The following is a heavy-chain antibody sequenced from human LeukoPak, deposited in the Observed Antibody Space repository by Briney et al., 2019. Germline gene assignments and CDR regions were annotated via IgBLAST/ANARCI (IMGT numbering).Heavy chain of an antibody. J-gene: IGHJ6*03. CDR1: GFTFSKYW. D-gene: IGHD2-2*01. V-gene: IGHV3-7*01. CDR3: AREGYCSSTSCHWVYYYYYMDV. Sequence: HPGGSLRLSCAASGFTFSKYWMIWVRQAPGKGLEWVANIKQDGSEKYYVDSVKGRFTISRDNAKNSLYLQMNSLRAEDTAVYYCAREGYCSSTSCHWVYYYYYMDVWGKGTTVTVSS. CDR2: IKQDGSEK.